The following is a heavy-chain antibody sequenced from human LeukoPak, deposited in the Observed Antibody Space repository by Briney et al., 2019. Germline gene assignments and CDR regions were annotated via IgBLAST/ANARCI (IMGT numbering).Heavy chain of an antibody. D-gene: IGHD5-24*01. CDR2: IKPSGGDT. V-gene: IGHV1-46*01. J-gene: IGHJ3*02. CDR1: GYTFTDYN. Sequence: GASVTVSFTTSGYTFTDYNLHWVRQAPGQRLEWMGIIKPSGGDTSYAQTFQGRVFMTRDTSTSTVYMELSSLKSEDTAVYYCARVRDGYNDAYDIWGQGTRVTVSS. CDR3: ARVRDGYNDAYDI.